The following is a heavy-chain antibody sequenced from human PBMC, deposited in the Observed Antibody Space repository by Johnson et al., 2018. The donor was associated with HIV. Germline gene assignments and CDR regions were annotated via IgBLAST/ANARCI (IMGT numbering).Heavy chain of an antibody. Sequence: QVQLVESGGGVVQPGRSLRLSCAASGFTFSSYAMHWVRQAPGKGLEWVAVISYDGSNKYYADSVKGRFTISRDNSKNTLYLQMNSLRAEDTAVYYCARETDIAPYSGSYPTQAFDIWGQGTVVTVSS. D-gene: IGHD1-26*01. CDR3: ARETDIAPYSGSYPTQAFDI. J-gene: IGHJ3*02. V-gene: IGHV3-30-3*01. CDR1: GFTFSSYA. CDR2: ISYDGSNK.